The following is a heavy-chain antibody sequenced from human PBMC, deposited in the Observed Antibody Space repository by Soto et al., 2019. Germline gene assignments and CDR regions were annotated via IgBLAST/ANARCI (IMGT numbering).Heavy chain of an antibody. V-gene: IGHV3-48*02. CDR3: VRDDVGVGIDS. CDR1: GFTFRSCK. CDR2: ISSSSNTI. J-gene: IGHJ4*02. Sequence: PGGSLRLSCSAPGFTFRSCKMNWVRQAPGKGLQWISYISSSSNTIYYADSVKGRFTISRDYAKNSLYLQMNSLTDEDTAVYYCVRDDVGVGIDSWGLGTLVTVSS. D-gene: IGHD1-26*01.